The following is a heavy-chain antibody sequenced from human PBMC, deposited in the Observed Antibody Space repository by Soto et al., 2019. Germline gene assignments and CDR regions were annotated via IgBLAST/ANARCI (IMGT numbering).Heavy chain of an antibody. D-gene: IGHD6-6*01. CDR1: GGPISSYY. CDR3: ARDDQYSSSSYYYGMDV. Sequence: PSETLSLTCTVSGGPISSYYWSWIRQPAGKGLEWIGRIYTSGSTNYNPSLKSRVTMSVDTSKNQFSLKLSSVTAADTAVYYCARDDQYSSSSYYYGMDVWGQGTTVTVSS. J-gene: IGHJ6*02. CDR2: IYTSGST. V-gene: IGHV4-4*07.